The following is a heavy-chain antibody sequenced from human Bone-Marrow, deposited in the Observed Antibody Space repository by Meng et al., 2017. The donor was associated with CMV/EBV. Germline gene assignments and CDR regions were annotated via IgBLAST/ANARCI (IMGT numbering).Heavy chain of an antibody. CDR1: GFTVSSKY. J-gene: IGHJ3*02. Sequence: GESLKISCAASGFTVSSKYMSWVRQAPGKGLEWVSLIYSDGNTYYADSVKGRFTISRDNSKNTLYLQMNSLRAEDTAVYYCARAYCSSTSCYGLWAFDIWGQGTIVTVSS. V-gene: IGHV3-53*01. CDR3: ARAYCSSTSCYGLWAFDI. D-gene: IGHD2-2*01. CDR2: IYSDGNT.